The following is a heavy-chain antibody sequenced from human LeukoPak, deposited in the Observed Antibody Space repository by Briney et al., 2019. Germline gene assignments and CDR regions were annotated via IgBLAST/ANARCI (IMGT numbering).Heavy chain of an antibody. CDR2: IYYSGST. D-gene: IGHD3-22*01. Sequence: SETLSLTCTVSGGSISSGGYYWSWIRQHPGKGLEWIGYIYYSGSTNYNPSLKSRVTISVDTSKNQFSLKLSSVTAADTAVYYCARVAHDYYDSSGYYSYIDYWGQGTLVTVSS. J-gene: IGHJ4*02. CDR3: ARVAHDYYDSSGYYSYIDY. CDR1: GGSISSGGYY. V-gene: IGHV4-61*08.